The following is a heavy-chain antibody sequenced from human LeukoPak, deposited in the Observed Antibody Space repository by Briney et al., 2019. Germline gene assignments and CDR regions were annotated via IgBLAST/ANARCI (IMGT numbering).Heavy chain of an antibody. CDR1: GGSISSYY. CDR3: AREGRRDFWSGSRIPTYYYYGMDV. V-gene: IGHV4-59*01. J-gene: IGHJ6*02. Sequence: SETLSLTCTVSGGSISSYYWSWIRQPPGKGLEWIGYIYYSGSTNYNPSLKSRVTISVDTSKNQFSLKLSSVTAADTAVYYCAREGRRDFWSGSRIPTYYYYGMDVWGQGTTVTVSS. D-gene: IGHD3-3*01. CDR2: IYYSGST.